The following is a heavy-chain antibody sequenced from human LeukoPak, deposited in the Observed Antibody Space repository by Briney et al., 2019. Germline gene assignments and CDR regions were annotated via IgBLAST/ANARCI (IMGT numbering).Heavy chain of an antibody. CDR2: ITSSSSYI. Sequence: PGGSLRLSCAASGFTFSSYGMHWVRQAPGKGLEWVSSITSSSSYIYYADSVKGRFTISRDNASNSLYLQMNSLRAEDTAVYYCARDRRSGSDRHPYYFDYWGQGTLVTVSS. J-gene: IGHJ4*02. D-gene: IGHD1-26*01. CDR3: ARDRRSGSDRHPYYFDY. V-gene: IGHV3-21*01. CDR1: GFTFSSYG.